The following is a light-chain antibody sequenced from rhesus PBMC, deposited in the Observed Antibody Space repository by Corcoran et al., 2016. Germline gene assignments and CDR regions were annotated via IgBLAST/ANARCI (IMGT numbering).Light chain of an antibody. Sequence: DIQMTQSPSSLSASVGDRVTITCRASENVNNYLNWYQQKPGKAPKLLIYKASTLQRGVPSRFSGSGSGKDYTFTISSLQPEDVATYYCQHGYGTPHFGPGTKLDIK. CDR2: KAS. V-gene: IGKV1-74*01. J-gene: IGKJ3*01. CDR3: QHGYGTPH. CDR1: ENVNNY.